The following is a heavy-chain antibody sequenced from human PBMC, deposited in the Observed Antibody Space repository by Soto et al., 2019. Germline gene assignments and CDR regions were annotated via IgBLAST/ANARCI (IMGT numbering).Heavy chain of an antibody. D-gene: IGHD3-10*01. CDR3: AREVQVHTPAFVY. CDR1: GGTFNTYA. J-gene: IGHJ4*02. CDR2: ISPMFGAA. V-gene: IGHV1-69*19. Sequence: QVQLVQSGAEMKKPGSSVKVSCQSHGGTFNTYAMNWVRQAPGQGPEWMGDISPMFGAANYAPKLQGRVTITADESTGTSYMQLSSLTSEDTALYFCAREVQVHTPAFVYWGQGTLVTVSS.